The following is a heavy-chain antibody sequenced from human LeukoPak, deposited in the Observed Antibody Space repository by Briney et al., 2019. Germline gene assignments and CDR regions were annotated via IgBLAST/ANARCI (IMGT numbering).Heavy chain of an antibody. Sequence: GGSLLLSCAASGFTFSSYWMHWVRPAPGKGLVWVSRINSDGSSTSYADSVKGRFTISRDNAKNTLYLQMNSLRAEDTAVYYCARGRGTVTGNYFDYWGQGTLVTVSS. CDR3: ARGRGTVTGNYFDY. V-gene: IGHV3-74*01. CDR1: GFTFSSYW. J-gene: IGHJ4*02. D-gene: IGHD4-11*01. CDR2: INSDGSST.